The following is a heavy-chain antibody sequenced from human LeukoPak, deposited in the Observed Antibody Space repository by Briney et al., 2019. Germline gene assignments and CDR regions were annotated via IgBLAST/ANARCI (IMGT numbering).Heavy chain of an antibody. J-gene: IGHJ6*02. V-gene: IGHV3-73*01. CDR3: ARLPYYYDSSGRDV. Sequence: GGSLRLSCAASGLTFSGADMHWVRQASGKGLEWVGRIRTKGNRYATAYAASVKGRFTISRDNSKNTLYLQMNSLRAEDTAVYYCARLPYYYDSSGRDVWGQGTTVTVSS. D-gene: IGHD3-22*01. CDR1: GLTFSGAD. CDR2: IRTKGNRYAT.